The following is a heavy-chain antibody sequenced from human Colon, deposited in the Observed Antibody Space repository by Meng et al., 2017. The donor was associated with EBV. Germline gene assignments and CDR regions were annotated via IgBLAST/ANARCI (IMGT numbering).Heavy chain of an antibody. CDR1: GVSISSNIR. D-gene: IGHD1-26*01. CDR3: ARGKQDAWELLAY. V-gene: IGHV4-4*02. CDR2: IDDSGST. J-gene: IGHJ4*02. Sequence: HVQLQESGPGPVKPSGTLSLTCGVSGVSISSNIRWTWVRQPPGKGLEWIGDIDDSGSTNYNPSLNSRISISLDKSKNHFSLKVNSVTAADTAVYYCARGKQDAWELLAYWGQGALVTVSS.